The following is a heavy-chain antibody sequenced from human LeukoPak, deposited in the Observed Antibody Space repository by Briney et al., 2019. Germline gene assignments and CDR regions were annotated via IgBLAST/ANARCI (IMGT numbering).Heavy chain of an antibody. CDR2: IYYSGST. CDR3: ARAINWNDAVHGDSWFDP. J-gene: IGHJ5*02. V-gene: IGHV4-59*08. CDR1: GGSISSYY. D-gene: IGHD1-1*01. Sequence: SETLSLTCTVSGGSISSYYWSWIRQPPGKGLEWIGYIYYSGSTNYNPSLKSRVTISVDTSKNQFSLKLSSVTAADTAVYYCARAINWNDAVHGDSWFDPWGQGTLVTVSS.